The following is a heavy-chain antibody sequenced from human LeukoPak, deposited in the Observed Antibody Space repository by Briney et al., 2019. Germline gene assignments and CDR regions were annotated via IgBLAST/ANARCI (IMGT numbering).Heavy chain of an antibody. V-gene: IGHV4-39*01. J-gene: IGHJ4*02. D-gene: IGHD3-16*01. CDR2: IYYSGST. Sequence: SETLSLTCTVSGGSISSSSYYWGWIRQPPGKGLEWIGSIYYSGSTYCNPSLKSRVTISVDTSKNQFSLKLSSVTAADTAVYYCARHGGETFSFDYWGQGTLVTVSS. CDR3: ARHGGETFSFDY. CDR1: GGSISSSSYY.